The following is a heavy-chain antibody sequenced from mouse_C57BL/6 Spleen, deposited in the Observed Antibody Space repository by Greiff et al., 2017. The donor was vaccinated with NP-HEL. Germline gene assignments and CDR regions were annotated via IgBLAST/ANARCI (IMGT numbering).Heavy chain of an antibody. Sequence: EVQLQQSGPELVKPGASVKISCKASGYTFTDYYMNWVKPSHGKSLEWIGVINPNNGGTSYNQQFKGKATLTVDNSSSTAYMELLSLTSKDSSVYYSSYGSMYFYYWGQGATLTVSS. CDR1: GYTFTDYY. CDR3: SYGSMYFYY. D-gene: IGHD1-1*01. V-gene: IGHV1-26*01. CDR2: INPNNGGT. J-gene: IGHJ2*01.